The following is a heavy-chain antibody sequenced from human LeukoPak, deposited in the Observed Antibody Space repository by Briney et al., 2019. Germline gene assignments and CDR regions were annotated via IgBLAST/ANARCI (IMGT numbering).Heavy chain of an antibody. V-gene: IGHV4-39*01. D-gene: IGHD1-26*01. Sequence: SETLSLTCTVSGGSISSSSYYWGWIRQPPGKGLEWIGSIYYSGSTYYNPSLKSRVTISVDTSKNQFSLKLSSVTAADTAVYYCARHSPSGASYYYYYGMDVWGQGTTVTVSS. CDR1: GGSISSSSYY. CDR2: IYYSGST. J-gene: IGHJ6*02. CDR3: ARHSPSGASYYYYYGMDV.